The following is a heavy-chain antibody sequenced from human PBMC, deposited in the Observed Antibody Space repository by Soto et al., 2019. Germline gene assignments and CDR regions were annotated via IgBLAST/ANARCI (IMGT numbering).Heavy chain of an antibody. CDR1: GFTFSSYA. CDR2: ISGSGGST. CDR3: AKDFGYCSSTSCREGCFDY. D-gene: IGHD2-2*03. Sequence: GGSLRLSCAASGFTFSSYAMSWVRQAPGKGLEWVSAISGSGGSTYYADSVKGRFTISRDNSKNTLYLQMNSLRAEDTAVYYYAKDFGYCSSTSCREGCFDYWGQGTL. V-gene: IGHV3-23*01. J-gene: IGHJ4*02.